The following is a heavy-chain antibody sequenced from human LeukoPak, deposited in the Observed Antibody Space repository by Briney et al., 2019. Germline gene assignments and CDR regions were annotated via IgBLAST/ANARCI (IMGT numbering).Heavy chain of an antibody. D-gene: IGHD2-2*01. CDR2: IYYGGST. CDR3: ARACSSTNFGNYYYYYMDV. Sequence: SETLSLTCTVSGGTISTINYYWGWIRHPPGKGLEWIGNIYYGGSTYYNPSLKSRVTISVDTSKNQFSLKLSSVTAADTSVYYCARACSSTNFGNYYYYYMDVWGKGTTVTVSS. J-gene: IGHJ6*03. V-gene: IGHV4-39*01. CDR1: GGTISTINYY.